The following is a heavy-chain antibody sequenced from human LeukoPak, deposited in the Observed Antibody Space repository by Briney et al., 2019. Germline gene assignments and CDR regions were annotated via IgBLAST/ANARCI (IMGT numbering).Heavy chain of an antibody. Sequence: GGSLRLSCIVSGFTFSTYDMHWVRQAPGKGLEWVAVIWSDGSNKYYTDSVKGRFTISRDNPKNTLYLQMNSLRVEDMAVYHCARGLDLGYFQRWGQGTLVTVSS. CDR2: IWSDGSNK. D-gene: IGHD4-11*01. CDR3: ARGLDLGYFQR. V-gene: IGHV3-33*01. CDR1: GFTFSTYD. J-gene: IGHJ1*01.